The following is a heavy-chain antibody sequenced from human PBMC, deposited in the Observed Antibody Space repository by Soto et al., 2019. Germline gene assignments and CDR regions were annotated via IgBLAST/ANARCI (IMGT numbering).Heavy chain of an antibody. J-gene: IGHJ3*02. Sequence: SETLSLTCTVSCGSMNSHDYYWSWIRQPPGKGLEWIGYIHNSGSTYYNPSLKSRLTISSDTSKNQFSLRLNSVTAADTALYYCARGEVRGPFDIWGQGTMVTVSS. CDR2: IHNSGST. D-gene: IGHD3-10*01. CDR1: CGSMNSHDYY. V-gene: IGHV4-30-4*01. CDR3: ARGEVRGPFDI.